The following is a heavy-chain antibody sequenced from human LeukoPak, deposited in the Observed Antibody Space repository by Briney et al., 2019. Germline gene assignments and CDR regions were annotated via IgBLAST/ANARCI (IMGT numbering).Heavy chain of an antibody. CDR2: MDPNSGNT. V-gene: IGHV1-8*01. Sequence: ASVKVPCKASGYTFTSYDIHWVRQATGQGLEWMGWMDPNSGNTGYAQKFQGRVTMTRNTSISTAYMELSSLRSEDTAVYYCARDPSSADYDFWSGYHAPNWFDPWGQGTLVTVSS. J-gene: IGHJ5*02. CDR3: ARDPSSADYDFWSGYHAPNWFDP. CDR1: GYTFTSYD. D-gene: IGHD3-3*01.